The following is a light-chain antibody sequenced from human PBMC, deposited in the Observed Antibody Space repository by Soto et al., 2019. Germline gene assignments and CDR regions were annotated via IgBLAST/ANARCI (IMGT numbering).Light chain of an antibody. J-gene: IGLJ1*01. CDR3: ATLDGGLSGPFV. Sequence: QSVLTQPPSASGTRGQRATISCCGSNSNIGSDIVNCYQLLPGAAPEVLINTTNQRPSGVPERFSGSKSGTSASLAISGLQSEDEANSSCATLDGGLSGPFVFGTGTKVTVL. CDR1: NSNIGSDI. CDR2: TTN. V-gene: IGLV1-44*01.